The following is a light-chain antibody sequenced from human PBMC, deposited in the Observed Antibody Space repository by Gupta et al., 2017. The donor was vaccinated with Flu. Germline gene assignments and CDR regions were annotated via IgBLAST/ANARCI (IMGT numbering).Light chain of an antibody. CDR1: QYIITY. Sequence: DIQMTQSPSSLSASVGDRVTITCRASQYIITYLNWYQQKPGNAPNLLISAASTLQTGVPSRFSGSGSGTDFTLTISKLQPEDFATYYCQETDNVPLTFGGGTKVEIK. CDR3: QETDNVPLT. CDR2: AAS. V-gene: IGKV1-39*01. J-gene: IGKJ4*01.